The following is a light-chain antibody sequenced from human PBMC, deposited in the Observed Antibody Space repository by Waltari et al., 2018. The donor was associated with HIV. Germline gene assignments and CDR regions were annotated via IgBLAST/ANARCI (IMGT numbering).Light chain of an antibody. V-gene: IGLV2-8*01. CDR2: EVT. Sequence: QSALTQPPSASGSPGQSVTISCTGTSSDVGAYKYVSWYQQHPRKAPKLMISEVTKRPPGVPDRFSGSKSDNTATLTVSGLQAEDEADYHCSSYATGNNVIFGGGTKLTVL. CDR1: SSDVGAYKY. J-gene: IGLJ2*01. CDR3: SSYATGNNVI.